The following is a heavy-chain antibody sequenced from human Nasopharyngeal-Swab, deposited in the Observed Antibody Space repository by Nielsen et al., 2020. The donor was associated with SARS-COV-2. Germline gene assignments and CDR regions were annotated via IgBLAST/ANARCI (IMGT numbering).Heavy chain of an antibody. Sequence: SVKVSCKASGGTFSSYAISWVRQAPGQGLGWMGRIIPILGIANYAQKFQGRVTITADKSTSTAYMELSSLRSEDTAVYYCAREKAYCGGDCYHWFDPWGQGTLVTVSS. CDR1: GGTFSSYA. D-gene: IGHD2-21*02. J-gene: IGHJ5*02. CDR2: IIPILGIA. V-gene: IGHV1-69*04. CDR3: AREKAYCGGDCYHWFDP.